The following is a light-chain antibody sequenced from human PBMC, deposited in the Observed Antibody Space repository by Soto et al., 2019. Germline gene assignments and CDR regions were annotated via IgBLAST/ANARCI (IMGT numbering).Light chain of an antibody. CDR3: QQSYTTPRT. Sequence: DIQMTQSPSPLSASVGDRVTITCRTSQSVSYYLNWYQQKPGKAPKLLIYSASSLQRGVPSRFSGSGSGTDFALTISSXQPEDFATYYCQQSYTTPRTFAQGTKVDIK. J-gene: IGKJ1*01. CDR1: QSVSYY. CDR2: SAS. V-gene: IGKV1-39*01.